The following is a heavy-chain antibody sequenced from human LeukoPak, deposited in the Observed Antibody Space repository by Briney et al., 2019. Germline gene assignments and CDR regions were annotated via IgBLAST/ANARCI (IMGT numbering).Heavy chain of an antibody. CDR1: GYTLTELS. Sequence: RASVKVSCKVSGYTLTELSMHWVRQAPGKGLEWMGGFDPEDGETIYAQKFQGRVTMTEDTSTDTAYMELSSLRSEDTAVYYCATDLSYCSGGSCYYYGMDVWGQGTTVIVS. V-gene: IGHV1-24*01. CDR2: FDPEDGET. CDR3: ATDLSYCSGGSCYYYGMDV. J-gene: IGHJ6*02. D-gene: IGHD2-15*01.